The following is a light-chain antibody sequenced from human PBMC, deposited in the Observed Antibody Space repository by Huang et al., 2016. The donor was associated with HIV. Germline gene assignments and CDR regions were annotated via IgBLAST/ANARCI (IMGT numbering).Light chain of an antibody. CDR3: QQRYDWPLT. V-gene: IGKV3-11*01. Sequence: EIVLTQSPATLSLSPGERATLSCRASPSVSSYLAWYQQKPGQAPSLLIYDATSRAPGIPARFSGSGSGTDFTLTISNLEPEDFAVYSCQQRYDWPLTFGGGTKVEIK. CDR1: PSVSSY. J-gene: IGKJ4*01. CDR2: DAT.